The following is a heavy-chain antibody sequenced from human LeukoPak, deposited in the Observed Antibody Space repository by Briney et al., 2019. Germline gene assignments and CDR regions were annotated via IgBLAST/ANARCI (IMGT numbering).Heavy chain of an antibody. CDR1: GGSISSYY. CDR3: AASLVAEDAFDI. J-gene: IGHJ3*02. CDR2: IYTSGST. Sequence: SETLSLTCTVSGGSISSYYWSWIRQPAGKGLEWIGRIYTSGSTNYNPSLKSRVTMSVDTSKNQFSLKLSSVTAADTAVYYCAASLVAEDAFDIWGQGTMVTVSS. V-gene: IGHV4-4*07. D-gene: IGHD2-15*01.